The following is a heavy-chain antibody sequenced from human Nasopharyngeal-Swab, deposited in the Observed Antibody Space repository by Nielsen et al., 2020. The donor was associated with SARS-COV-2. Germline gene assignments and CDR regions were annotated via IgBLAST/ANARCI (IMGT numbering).Heavy chain of an antibody. D-gene: IGHD3-9*01. CDR2: INPSGGST. J-gene: IGHJ6*02. CDR3: ARAKHAPHYEILTGVTLYYYFCMDV. CDR1: GYTFTSYY. Sequence: ASVQITCNASGYTFTSYYMHWVRQAPAQGLEWMGIINPSGGSTSYAQKLQGRVTMTRDTATSTAYMELSSLRSEDTAVYYCARAKHAPHYEILTGVTLYYYFCMDVWHQGTTVTVSS. V-gene: IGHV1-46*01.